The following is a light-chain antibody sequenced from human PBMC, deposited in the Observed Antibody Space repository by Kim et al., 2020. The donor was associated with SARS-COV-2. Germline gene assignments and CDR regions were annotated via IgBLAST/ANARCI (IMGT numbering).Light chain of an antibody. V-gene: IGLV2-14*03. CDR3: SSYTSGSTYV. J-gene: IGLJ1*01. CDR2: DVS. Sequence: QSALPQPASVSGSPGQSITISCTGTSSDVGGYNYVSWYQQHPGKAPKLMIYDVSKRPSGVSDRFSGSKSGNTASLTISGLQAEDEADYYCSSYTSGSTYVFGTGTKVTV. CDR1: SSDVGGYNY.